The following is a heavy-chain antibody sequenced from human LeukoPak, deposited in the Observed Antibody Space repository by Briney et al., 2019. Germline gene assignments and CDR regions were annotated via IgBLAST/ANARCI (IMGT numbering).Heavy chain of an antibody. CDR1: GFTFSDYY. Sequence: GRSLRLSCAASGFTFSDYYMSWIRQAPGKGLEWVSYISSSGSTIYYADSVKGRFTISRDNAKNSLYLQMNSLRAEDTAVYYCARDLLRFLEWSPYYYYGMDVWGQGTTVTVSS. V-gene: IGHV3-11*01. CDR3: ARDLLRFLEWSPYYYYGMDV. J-gene: IGHJ6*02. D-gene: IGHD3-3*01. CDR2: ISSSGSTI.